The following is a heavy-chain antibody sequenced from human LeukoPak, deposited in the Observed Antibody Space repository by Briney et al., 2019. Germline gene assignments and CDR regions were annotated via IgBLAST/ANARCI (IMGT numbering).Heavy chain of an antibody. D-gene: IGHD3-3*01. CDR1: GFTFSTYA. Sequence: GSLSLSCAASGFTFSTYAVSWVRQTPDRGLVWVSTIGGSGETTYYADSVKGRFTTSRDNSKNMLFLQMNGLRAEDTAIYFCATQYSYNTRAAFDLWGQGTLVTMSS. CDR2: IGGSGETT. J-gene: IGHJ3*01. CDR3: ATQYSYNTRAAFDL. V-gene: IGHV3-23*01.